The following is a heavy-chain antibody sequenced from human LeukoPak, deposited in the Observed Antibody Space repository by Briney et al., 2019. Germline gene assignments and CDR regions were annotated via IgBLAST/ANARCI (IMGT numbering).Heavy chain of an antibody. CDR3: AKGGSPSCYSSSGY. V-gene: IGHV3-23*01. Sequence: GSLRLSCAASGFTFSTYAMGWVRQAPGKGLEWVSAICGSDGSRYYADSVKGRFTISRDNSKNTLYLQMNSLRGEDTAVYYCAKGGSPSCYSSSGYWGQGTLVTVSS. CDR1: GFTFSTYA. D-gene: IGHD2-2*01. J-gene: IGHJ4*02. CDR2: ICGSDGSR.